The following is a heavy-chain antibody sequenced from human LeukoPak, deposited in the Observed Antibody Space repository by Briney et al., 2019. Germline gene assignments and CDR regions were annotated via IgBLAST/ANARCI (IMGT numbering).Heavy chain of an antibody. V-gene: IGHV3-23*01. CDR3: AKIRSEVVVAATNY. CDR1: GFTFSSYA. D-gene: IGHD2-15*01. CDR2: ISGSGGRT. Sequence: GGSLRLSCAASGFTFSSYAMSWVRQAPGKGLEWVSAISGSGGRTYYADSVKGRFTIPRDNSKDTLFLQMDSLRAEDTAVYYCAKIRSEVVVAATNYWSQGTLVSVSS. J-gene: IGHJ4*02.